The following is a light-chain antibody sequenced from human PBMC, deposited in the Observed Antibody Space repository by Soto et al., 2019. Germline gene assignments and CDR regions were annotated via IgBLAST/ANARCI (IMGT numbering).Light chain of an antibody. V-gene: IGKV3-11*01. J-gene: IGKJ5*01. CDR3: QQRSSWPIT. CDR1: QSVSSY. CDR2: GAS. Sequence: IVLTQSPATLSLSPGKRATLSCRASQSVSSYLAWYQQKPGQAPRLLIYGASNRATGIPARFSGSGSGTDFTVTISSLEPEDFAVYYCQQRSSWPITFGPGTRLEIK.